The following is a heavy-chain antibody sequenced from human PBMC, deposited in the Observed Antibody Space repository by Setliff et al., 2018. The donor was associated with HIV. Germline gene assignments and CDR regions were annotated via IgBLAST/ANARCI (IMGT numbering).Heavy chain of an antibody. CDR2: ISPYNGHT. V-gene: IGHV1-18*01. D-gene: IGHD2-2*01. Sequence: ASVKVSCKASGYTFTSYGIGWVRQAPGQGLEWMGWISPYNGHTNYAQKLQGRVTMTTDTSTSTAYMGLTSLRSDDTAVYYCARWSCGRATCYDSPYNWFEPWGQGTLVTVSS. J-gene: IGHJ5*02. CDR1: GYTFTSYG. CDR3: ARWSCGRATCYDSPYNWFEP.